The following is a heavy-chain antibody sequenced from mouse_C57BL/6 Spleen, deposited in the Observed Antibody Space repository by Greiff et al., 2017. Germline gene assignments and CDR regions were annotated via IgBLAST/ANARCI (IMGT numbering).Heavy chain of an antibody. CDR1: GYTFTSYW. CDR2: IDPSDSET. V-gene: IGHV1-52*01. CDR3: ARGSSGYVGYFDV. Sequence: QVQLKQPGAELVRPGSSVKLSCKASGYTFTSYWMHWVKQRPIQGLEWIGNIDPSDSETHYNQKFKDKAKLTVDKSSSTAYMQLSSLTSEDSAVYYCARGSSGYVGYFDVWGTGTTVTVSS. D-gene: IGHD3-2*02. J-gene: IGHJ1*03.